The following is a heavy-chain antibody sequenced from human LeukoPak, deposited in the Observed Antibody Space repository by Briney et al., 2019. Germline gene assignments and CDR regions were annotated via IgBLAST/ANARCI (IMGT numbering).Heavy chain of an antibody. CDR2: INPDGSTI. CDR3: VRDVWGDRDGFFAY. Sequence: SGGSLRLSCAASGFTFSNYWVHWVRHAPGKGLVWVSRINPDGSTINYADSVKGRFTISRDNAKNTLYLQMNSLRAEDTAVYYCVRDVWGDRDGFFAYWGQGTLVTVSS. D-gene: IGHD5-24*01. CDR1: GFTFSNYW. J-gene: IGHJ4*02. V-gene: IGHV3-74*01.